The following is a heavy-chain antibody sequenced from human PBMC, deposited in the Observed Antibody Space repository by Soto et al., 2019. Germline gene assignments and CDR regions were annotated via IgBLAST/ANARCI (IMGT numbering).Heavy chain of an antibody. V-gene: IGHV1-18*01. D-gene: IGHD6-19*01. CDR1: GYIFSSYG. J-gene: IGHJ4*02. CDR2: ISGYNGNT. Sequence: QVQLVQSEGEVKKPGASVKVSCKASGYIFSSYGISWVRQAPGQGLEWMGWISGYNGNTNYAQRRQGRVTMTTDTSTTTAYMELRSLRSDDTAVYYCARERGWAFDDWGQGTLVTVSS. CDR3: ARERGWAFDD.